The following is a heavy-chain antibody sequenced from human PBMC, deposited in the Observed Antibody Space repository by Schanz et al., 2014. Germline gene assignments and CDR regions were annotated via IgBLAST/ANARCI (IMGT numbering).Heavy chain of an antibody. CDR3: ARGGSGSHYRLDY. Sequence: EVQLLESGGGLVQPGGSLRLSCAASGFGFSSYSMNWVRQAPGKGLEWVSYISGSSRTIYYADSMKGRFTVSRDNAENALYLQMNSLRAEDTGLDFCARGGSGSHYRLDYWGQGTLVTVSS. J-gene: IGHJ4*02. CDR2: ISGSSRTI. CDR1: GFGFSSYS. V-gene: IGHV3-48*01. D-gene: IGHD1-26*01.